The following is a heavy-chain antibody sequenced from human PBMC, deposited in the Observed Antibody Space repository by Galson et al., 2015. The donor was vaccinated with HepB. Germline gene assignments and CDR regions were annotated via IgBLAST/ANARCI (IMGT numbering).Heavy chain of an antibody. CDR2: IWFDGSNK. CDR3: ARDGGKYSSSWYEVDY. V-gene: IGHV3-33*01. Sequence: SLRLSCAASGFTFSNYGMHWVRQAPGKGLEWVAVIWFDGSNKYYADSVKGRFTISRDNSKNTLYLQMNSLRAEDTAVYYCARDGGKYSSSWYEVDYWGQGTLVTVSS. J-gene: IGHJ4*02. CDR1: GFTFSNYG. D-gene: IGHD6-13*01.